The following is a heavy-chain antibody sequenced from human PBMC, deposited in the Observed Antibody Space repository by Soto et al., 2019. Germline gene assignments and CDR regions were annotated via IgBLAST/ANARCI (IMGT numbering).Heavy chain of an antibody. V-gene: IGHV3-21*01. J-gene: IGHJ4*02. CDR3: ARVAY. Sequence: GGSRRRSWEASGFTFSRVIMNWVRQVPGKGLEWVASISSASSETWYADSVKGRFIISRDNAQNSLFLQMHTLRPEDSAIYYCARVAYWGPGTQVTVSS. CDR1: GFTFSRVI. CDR2: ISSASSET.